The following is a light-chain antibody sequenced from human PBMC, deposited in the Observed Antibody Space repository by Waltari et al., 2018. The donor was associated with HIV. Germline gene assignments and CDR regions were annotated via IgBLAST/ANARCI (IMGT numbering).Light chain of an antibody. CDR3: GTWDDRLSVYV. CDR2: RTD. CDR1: SSNIGINP. Sequence: QSVLTQPPSASGTPGQRVIISCSGSSSNIGINPVAWNQQLPGTAPKVVIYRTDQRPSGIPDRCSGSKSGTSASRVISGLQSEDEADYYCGTWDDRLSVYVFGTGTTVAVL. J-gene: IGLJ1*01. V-gene: IGLV1-44*01.